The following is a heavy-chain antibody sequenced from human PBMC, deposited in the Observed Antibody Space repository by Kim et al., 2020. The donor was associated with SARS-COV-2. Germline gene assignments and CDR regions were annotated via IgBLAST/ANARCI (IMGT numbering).Heavy chain of an antibody. D-gene: IGHD2-15*01. Sequence: SETLSLTCSVSGGSISTYCWNWIRQSPGKGLEWIGYMSYNGISSYNPSLTGRVTMSVDTSKNQLSLKLASVTAADTAVYFCARGTVVVGTPTDWNGMDVWGQGTGVIVSS. J-gene: IGHJ6*02. CDR2: MSYNGIS. CDR3: ARGTVVVGTPTDWNGMDV. V-gene: IGHV4-59*01. CDR1: GGSISTYC.